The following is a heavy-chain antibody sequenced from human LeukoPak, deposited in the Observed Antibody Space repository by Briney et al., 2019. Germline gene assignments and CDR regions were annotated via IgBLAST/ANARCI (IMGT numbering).Heavy chain of an antibody. D-gene: IGHD3-10*01. Sequence: PSETLSLTCAVYGGSCDDYYWSWIRQPPGKGLEWIGYIYYSGSTNYNPSLKSRVTISVDTSKNQFSLKLSSVTAADTAVYYCARVGYYGSGSYVRFDPWGQGTLVTVSS. J-gene: IGHJ5*02. V-gene: IGHV4-59*01. CDR3: ARVGYYGSGSYVRFDP. CDR2: IYYSGST. CDR1: GGSCDDYY.